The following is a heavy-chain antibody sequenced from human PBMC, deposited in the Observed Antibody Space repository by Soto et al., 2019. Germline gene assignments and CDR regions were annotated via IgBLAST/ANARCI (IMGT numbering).Heavy chain of an antibody. CDR2: IYHTGTT. Sequence: SETLSLTCTVSGGSINSGGYCWTWIRQPPGKGLEWIGFIYHTGTTYYNPSLKSRVTISVDRSKNQFSLKLNSVTASDSALYYCARGKYSSPRGGLDVWGQGTPVTVSS. CDR1: GGSINSGGYC. CDR3: ARGKYSSPRGGLDV. J-gene: IGHJ6*02. V-gene: IGHV4-30-2*01. D-gene: IGHD4-4*01.